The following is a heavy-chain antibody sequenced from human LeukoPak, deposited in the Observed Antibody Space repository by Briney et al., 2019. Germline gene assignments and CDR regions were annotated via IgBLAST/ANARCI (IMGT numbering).Heavy chain of an antibody. V-gene: IGHV3-23*01. J-gene: IGHJ4*02. CDR1: GFTFYDYA. CDR3: AKDIRGSDVWGSNPDY. Sequence: GGSLRLSCAASGFTFYDYAMHWVRQAPGKGLEWVSAISGSGGSTYYADSVKGRFTISRDNSKNTLYLQMNSLRAEDTAVYYCAKDIRGSDVWGSNPDYWGQGTLVTVSS. CDR2: ISGSGGST. D-gene: IGHD3-16*01.